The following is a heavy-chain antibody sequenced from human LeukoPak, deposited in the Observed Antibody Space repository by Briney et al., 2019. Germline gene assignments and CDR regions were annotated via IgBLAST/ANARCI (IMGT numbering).Heavy chain of an antibody. CDR3: ARDRVNWNDVGGLFDY. CDR2: IYSGGST. CDR1: GFTVSSNY. D-gene: IGHD1-1*01. V-gene: IGHV3-53*01. J-gene: IGHJ4*02. Sequence: PGGSLRLSCAASGFTVSSNYMSCVRQAPGKGLEWVSLIYSGGSTSYADSVKGRFTFSRDNSKNTLYLQMNSLRAEDTAVYYCARDRVNWNDVGGLFDYWGQGTLVTVSS.